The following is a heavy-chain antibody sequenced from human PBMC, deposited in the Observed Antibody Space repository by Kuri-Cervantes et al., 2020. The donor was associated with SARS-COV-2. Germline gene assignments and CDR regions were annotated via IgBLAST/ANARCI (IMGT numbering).Heavy chain of an antibody. J-gene: IGHJ6*03. CDR3: ARGKWLVGDYYYYMDV. CDR2: IYSSGST. D-gene: IGHD6-19*01. CDR1: CGSISSHY. V-gene: IGHV4-4*07. Sequence: GSLRLPWPGSCGSISSHYWSWIRQPARKGLEWIGRIYSSGSTNYNPSLKSRVTMSVDTSKNQFSLKLRSVTAADTAIYYCARGKWLVGDYYYYMDVWGKGTTVTVSS.